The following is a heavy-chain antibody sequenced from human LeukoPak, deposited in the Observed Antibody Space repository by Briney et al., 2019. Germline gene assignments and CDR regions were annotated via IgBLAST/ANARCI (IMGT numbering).Heavy chain of an antibody. J-gene: IGHJ3*02. CDR2: ISSGSRTI. V-gene: IGHV3-48*03. CDR3: VREASGGTKGVSGTFDI. CDR1: GFTFSSYE. Sequence: PGGSLRLSCVGSGFTFSSYEMDWVRQAPGKGLEWISYISSGSRTIYYADSVKGRFTISRDNAKNSLYLQMNSLRAEDTAVYHCVREASGGTKGVSGTFDIWGQGTLVTVSS. D-gene: IGHD6-13*01.